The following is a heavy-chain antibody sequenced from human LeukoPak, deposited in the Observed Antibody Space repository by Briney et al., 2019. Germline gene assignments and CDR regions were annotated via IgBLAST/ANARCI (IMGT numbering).Heavy chain of an antibody. CDR1: GDSFRSSTYY. J-gene: IGHJ4*02. CDR2: VYYSGST. CDR3: ARHPHVYYYDSTNVDH. Sequence: PSETLSLTCTVSGDSFRSSTYYWGWIRQPPGKGLEWIGSVYYSGSTYYNTSLRSRVSISVDKSKNQFSLKLSSVTAADTAMYYCARHPHVYYYDSTNVDHWGQGTLVTVSS. D-gene: IGHD3-22*01. V-gene: IGHV4-39*01.